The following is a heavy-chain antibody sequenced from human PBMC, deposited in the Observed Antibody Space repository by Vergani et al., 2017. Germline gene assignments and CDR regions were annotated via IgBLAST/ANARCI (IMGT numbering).Heavy chain of an antibody. J-gene: IGHJ3*02. V-gene: IGHV3-9*01. CDR3: VHGPLYSSGWWWGAFDI. D-gene: IGHD3-22*01. CDR2: IIWNSNSI. CDR1: GFTFDDYA. Sequence: EVQLVESGGGLVQPGGSLRLSCAASGFTFDDYAMHWVRQAPGKGLEWVSGIIWNSNSIGYADSVKGRFTISRDNAKNSLYLQMSSLRAEATALYYCVHGPLYSSGWWWGAFDIWGQGTMVTVSS.